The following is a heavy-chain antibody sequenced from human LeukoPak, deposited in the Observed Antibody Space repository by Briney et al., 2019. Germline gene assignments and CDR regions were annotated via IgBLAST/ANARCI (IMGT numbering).Heavy chain of an antibody. D-gene: IGHD5-18*01. Sequence: PGESLKISCKGSGYSFTSYWISWVRQMPGKGLEWMGRIDPSDSYTNYSPSFQGHVTISAEKSISTAYLQWSSLKASDTAMYYCARLFVDTAMGTADFGYWGQGTLVTVSS. CDR3: ARLFVDTAMGTADFGY. V-gene: IGHV5-10-1*01. CDR1: GYSFTSYW. J-gene: IGHJ4*02. CDR2: IDPSDSYT.